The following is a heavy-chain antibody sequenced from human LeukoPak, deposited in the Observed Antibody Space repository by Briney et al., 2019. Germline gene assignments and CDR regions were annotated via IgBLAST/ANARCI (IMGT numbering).Heavy chain of an antibody. CDR2: IRSRAYGGTT. CDR3: TSNWNDLGY. Sequence: GGSLRLSCTASGFTFGDYAMSWFRQAPGKGLEWVGFIRSRAYGGTTEYAASVKGRFTISRDDSKSIAYLQMNSLKAEDTAVYYCTSNWNDLGYWGQGTLVTVSS. D-gene: IGHD1-20*01. CDR1: GFTFGDYA. V-gene: IGHV3-49*03. J-gene: IGHJ4*02.